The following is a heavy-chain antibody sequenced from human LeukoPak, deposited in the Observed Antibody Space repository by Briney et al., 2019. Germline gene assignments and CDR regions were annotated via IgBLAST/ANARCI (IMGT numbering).Heavy chain of an antibody. CDR3: ARGPARGNWFDP. CDR1: GFTVSSNY. Sequence: AGGSLRLSCAASGFTVSSNYMSWVRQAPGKGLEWVSVIYSGGSTYYADSVKGRFTISRDNAKNSLYLQMNSLRAEDTAVYYCARGPARGNWFDPWGQGTLVTVSS. V-gene: IGHV3-53*01. J-gene: IGHJ5*02. CDR2: IYSGGST.